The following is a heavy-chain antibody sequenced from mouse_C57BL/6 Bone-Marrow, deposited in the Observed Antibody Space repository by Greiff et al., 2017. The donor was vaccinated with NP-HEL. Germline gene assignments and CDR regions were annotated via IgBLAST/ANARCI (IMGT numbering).Heavy chain of an antibody. CDR1: GFNIKNTY. Sequence: DVKLQESVAELVRPGASVKLSCTASGFNIKNTYMHWVKQRPEQGLEWIGRIDPANGNTKYAPKFQGKATITADTSSNTAYLQLSSLTSEDTAIYYCARCDDYVPYYFDYWGQGTTLTVSS. J-gene: IGHJ2*01. V-gene: IGHV14-3*01. CDR3: ARCDDYVPYYFDY. CDR2: IDPANGNT. D-gene: IGHD2-4*01.